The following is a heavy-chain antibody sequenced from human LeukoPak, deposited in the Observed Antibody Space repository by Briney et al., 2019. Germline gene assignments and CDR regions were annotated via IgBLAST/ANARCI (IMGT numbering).Heavy chain of an antibody. CDR2: INTNTGNP. Sequence: ASVKVSCKASGYTFTSYAMNWVRQAPGQGLEWMGWINTNTGNPTYAQGFTGRFVFSLDTSVSTAYLQRSSLKASDTAMYYCASILGDSSSWDVGEGFDYWGQGTLVTVSS. CDR1: GYTFTSYA. J-gene: IGHJ4*02. CDR3: ASILGDSSSWDVGEGFDY. V-gene: IGHV7-4-1*02. D-gene: IGHD6-13*01.